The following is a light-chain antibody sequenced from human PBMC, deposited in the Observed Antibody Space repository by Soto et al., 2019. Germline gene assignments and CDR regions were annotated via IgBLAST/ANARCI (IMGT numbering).Light chain of an antibody. CDR3: CSYAGSSPFV. V-gene: IGLV2-23*01. CDR2: EGS. CDR1: SSDVGSYNL. J-gene: IGLJ1*01. Sequence: CALTQPASGSGFPGGWITISCTGTSSDVGSYNLVSWYQQHPGKAPKLMIYEGSKRPSGVSNRFSGSKSGNTASLTISGLQAEDEADYYCCSYAGSSPFVFGTGTKVTVL.